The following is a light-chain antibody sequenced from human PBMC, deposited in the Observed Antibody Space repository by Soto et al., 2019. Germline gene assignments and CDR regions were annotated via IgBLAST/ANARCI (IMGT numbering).Light chain of an antibody. CDR3: QRDGRSPL. CDR2: DAS. Sequence: EIVLTQSPGTLSLSPGERATLSCRASQGLSSGYLAWDQQKPGLAPRLLIYDASSRATGIPDRFSGTGSGTDLTLQISRREPEDFAVYYCQRDGRSPLFGPGTKVDIK. J-gene: IGKJ3*01. CDR1: QGLSSGY. V-gene: IGKV3-20*01.